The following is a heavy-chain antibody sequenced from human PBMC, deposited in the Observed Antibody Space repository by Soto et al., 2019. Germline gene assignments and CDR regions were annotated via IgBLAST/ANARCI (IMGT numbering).Heavy chain of an antibody. CDR1: GFTFSSYW. V-gene: IGHV3-74*01. J-gene: IGHJ3*02. CDR2: INSDGSST. D-gene: IGHD1-26*01. CDR3: ASGWEDDAFDI. Sequence: PGGSLRLSCAASGFTFSSYWMHWVRQAPGKGLVWVSRINSDGSSTSYADSVKGRFTISRDNAKNTLYLQMNSLRAEDTAVYYCASGWEDDAFDIWGQGTKVTVSS.